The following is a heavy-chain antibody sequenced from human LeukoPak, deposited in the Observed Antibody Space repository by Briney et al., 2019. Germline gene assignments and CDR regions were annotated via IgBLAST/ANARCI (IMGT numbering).Heavy chain of an antibody. CDR3: ARDHELLWFGELSFFDY. Sequence: ASVKVSCKASGYTFTNYAISWVRQAPGQGLEWVGWISAYNGNTNYAQKLQGRVTMTTDTSTSTAYMDLRSLRSDDTAVYYCARDHELLWFGELSFFDYWGQGTLVTVSS. D-gene: IGHD3-10*01. J-gene: IGHJ4*02. CDR1: GYTFTNYA. CDR2: ISAYNGNT. V-gene: IGHV1-18*01.